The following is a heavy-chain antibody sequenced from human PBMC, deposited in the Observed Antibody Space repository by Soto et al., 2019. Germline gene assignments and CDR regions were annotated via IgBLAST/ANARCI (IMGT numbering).Heavy chain of an antibody. CDR2: IIPIFGTA. CDR3: ARGLNGSNYSSSWPCMES. D-gene: IGHD6-13*01. Sequence: SVKVSCKASGGTFSSYAISWVRQAPGQGLEWMGGIIPIFGTANYAQKFQGRVTITADESTSTAYMELSSLRSEDTAEYYCARGLNGSNYSSSWPCMESWGQETTVTVSS. V-gene: IGHV1-69*13. J-gene: IGHJ6*02. CDR1: GGTFSSYA.